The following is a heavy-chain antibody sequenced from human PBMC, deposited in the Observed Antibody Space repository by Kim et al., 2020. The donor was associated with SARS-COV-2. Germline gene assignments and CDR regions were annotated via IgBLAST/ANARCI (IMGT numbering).Heavy chain of an antibody. J-gene: IGHJ3*02. CDR3: VRVRITMVRGVNDAFDI. V-gene: IGHV1-46*01. D-gene: IGHD3-10*01. Sequence: FQGRVTMTRDTSTSTVYMELSSLRSEDTAVYYCVRVRITMVRGVNDAFDIWGQGTMVTVSS.